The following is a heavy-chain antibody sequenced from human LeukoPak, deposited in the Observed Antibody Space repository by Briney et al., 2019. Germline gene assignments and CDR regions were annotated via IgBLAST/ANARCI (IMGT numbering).Heavy chain of an antibody. CDR1: GGSINSVNYF. D-gene: IGHD2-8*02. V-gene: IGHV4-61*02. Sequence: SQTLSLTCTVSGGSINSVNYFWDWVRQPAGTGLEWIGRIHPSGSTTYNPSLQSRVSMSIDASKNQFSLNLASVTAADTAVYYCVRRKYRTSIFCTAGACYPGAFDIWGQGTMATVSS. CDR3: VRRKYRTSIFCTAGACYPGAFDI. J-gene: IGHJ3*02. CDR2: IHPSGST.